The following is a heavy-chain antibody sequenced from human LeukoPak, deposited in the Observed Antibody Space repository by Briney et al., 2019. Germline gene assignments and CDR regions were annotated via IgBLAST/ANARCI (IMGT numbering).Heavy chain of an antibody. CDR2: ISYDGSNK. CDR1: GLTFSSYG. J-gene: IGHJ4*02. V-gene: IGHV3-30*18. D-gene: IGHD6-19*01. Sequence: GGSLRLSCAASGLTFSSYGMHWVRQAPGKGLEWVAVISYDGSNKYYADSVKGRFTISRDNSKNTLYLQMNSLRAEDTAVYYCAKAVAGIQLDYWGQGTLVTVSS. CDR3: AKAVAGIQLDY.